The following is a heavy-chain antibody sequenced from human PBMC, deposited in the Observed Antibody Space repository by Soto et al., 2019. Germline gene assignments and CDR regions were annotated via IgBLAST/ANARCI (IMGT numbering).Heavy chain of an antibody. D-gene: IGHD2-8*01. Sequence: EVQLVEFGGGLVQPGGSLRLSCAASGFTFSSYWMHWVRQTPGKGLVWVSRIDNVGSIANYADSVKGRFTISRDNAKDTLYLQMNSLRAEDTAVYYCARALLYLYAMDVWGQGTTVTVSS. J-gene: IGHJ6*02. CDR2: IDNVGSIA. CDR1: GFTFSSYW. V-gene: IGHV3-74*01. CDR3: ARALLYLYAMDV.